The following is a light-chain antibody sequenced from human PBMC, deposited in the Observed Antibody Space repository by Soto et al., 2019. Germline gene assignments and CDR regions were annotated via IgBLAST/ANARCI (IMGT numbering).Light chain of an antibody. J-gene: IGLJ1*01. V-gene: IGLV2-14*01. CDR3: CSYTSTSARV. CDR1: RNDVGDYNY. Sequence: QSALPQPPSASGSPGQSITISCTGTRNDVGDYNYVSWYQQHPGKAPKLIISEVSNRPSGVSNRFSGYKSGNTAYLTISGLQAGDEADHYCCSYTSTSARVFGTGTKVTVL. CDR2: EVS.